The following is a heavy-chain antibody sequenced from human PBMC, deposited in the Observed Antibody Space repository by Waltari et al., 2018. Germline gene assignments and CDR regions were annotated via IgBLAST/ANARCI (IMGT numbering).Heavy chain of an antibody. CDR1: GFTFSSYG. V-gene: IGHV3-30*18. J-gene: IGHJ6*03. Sequence: QVQLVESGGGVVQPGRSLRLSCAASGFTFSSYGMHWVRQAPGKGLEWVAVIWYDGSNKYYADSVKGRFTISRDNSKNTLYLQMNSLRAEDTAMYYCAKDHRLFNGYCSGGSCPGGYYYYYMDVWGKGTTVTVSS. CDR2: IWYDGSNK. CDR3: AKDHRLFNGYCSGGSCPGGYYYYYMDV. D-gene: IGHD2-15*01.